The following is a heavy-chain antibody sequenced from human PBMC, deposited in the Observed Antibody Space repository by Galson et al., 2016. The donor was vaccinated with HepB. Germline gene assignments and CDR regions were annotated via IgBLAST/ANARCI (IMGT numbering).Heavy chain of an antibody. CDR1: YYIFSSYG. Sequence: SVKVSCKASYYIFSSYGISWVRQAPGQGLEWLGWSNAFSNNTEYAQKFRGRVSMTADTSTSTAYVELWDLKSDGTAVYYCARHSGHDAFDIWGQGTMVTVSS. V-gene: IGHV1-18*04. D-gene: IGHD1-1*01. CDR2: SNAFSNNT. J-gene: IGHJ3*02. CDR3: ARHSGHDAFDI.